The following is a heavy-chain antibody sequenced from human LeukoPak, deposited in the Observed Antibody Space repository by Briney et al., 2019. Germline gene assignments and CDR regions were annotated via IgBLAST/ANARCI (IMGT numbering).Heavy chain of an antibody. Sequence: PSETLSLTCAVYGGSFSGYYWSWIRQPPGKGLEWIGEINHSGSTNYNPSLKSRVTISVVTSKNQFSLKLSSVTAADTAVYYCARGWGGYCSGGSCYSLGYYCYMDVWGKGTTVTVSS. D-gene: IGHD2-15*01. CDR1: GGSFSGYY. CDR3: ARGWGGYCSGGSCYSLGYYCYMDV. J-gene: IGHJ6*03. CDR2: INHSGST. V-gene: IGHV4-34*01.